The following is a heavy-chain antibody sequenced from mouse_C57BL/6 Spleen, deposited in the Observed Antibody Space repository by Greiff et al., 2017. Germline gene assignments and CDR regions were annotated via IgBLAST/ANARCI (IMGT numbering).Heavy chain of an antibody. CDR3: ARLNYSTLDYFDY. CDR1: GFTFSSYG. CDR2: IRRGGSYT. Sequence: EVKLVESGGDLVKPGGSLKLSCAASGFTFSSYGMSWVRQTPDKRLEWVATIRRGGSYTYYPASVQGRFTISRDTAKNALYLQMSSLKSEDTAMYYCARLNYSTLDYFDYWGQGTTLTVSS. D-gene: IGHD2-5*01. V-gene: IGHV5-6*01. J-gene: IGHJ2*01.